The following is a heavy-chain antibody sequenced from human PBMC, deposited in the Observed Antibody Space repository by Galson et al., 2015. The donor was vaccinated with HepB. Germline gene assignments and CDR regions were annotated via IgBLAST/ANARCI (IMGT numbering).Heavy chain of an antibody. D-gene: IGHD2-2*01. CDR1: GFTVSSYD. V-gene: IGHV3-13*01. J-gene: IGHJ2*01. CDR2: IGVAGDT. Sequence: SLRLSCAVSGFTVSSYDFHWVRQTTGEGLEWVSAIGVAGDTYYPDSARGRFTISRENAKNSVYLQMNSLRAGDTAVYYCAREYCGGTRCPGGWYFDLWGRGTLVTVSS. CDR3: AREYCGGTRCPGGWYFDL.